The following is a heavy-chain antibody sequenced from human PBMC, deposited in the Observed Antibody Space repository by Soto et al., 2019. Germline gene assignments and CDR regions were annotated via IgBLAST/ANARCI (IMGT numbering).Heavy chain of an antibody. CDR2: ISPDGSST. J-gene: IGHJ3*01. Sequence: GGSLRLSCAASGFTVSSNYMSWVRQAPGKGLVWVSRISPDGSSTNYADSVRGRFTISRDNAKNTLYLQMNSLRAEDTAVYYCARSPGGYYIDWGQGTMVTVSS. CDR1: GFTVSSNY. V-gene: IGHV3-74*01. D-gene: IGHD3-9*01. CDR3: ARSPGGYYID.